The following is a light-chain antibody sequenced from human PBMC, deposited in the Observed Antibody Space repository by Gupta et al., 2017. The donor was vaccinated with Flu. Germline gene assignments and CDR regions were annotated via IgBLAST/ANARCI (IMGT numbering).Light chain of an antibody. CDR2: ENN. CDR1: SSNIENNY. Sequence: QSVLTQPPSVSAAPGQKVTISCSGSSSNIENNYVSWYQQLPGTAPKLLIYENNKRPSGIPDRFSGSKSGTSATLGITGLQTGDEADYSCGTGDSSLSLWVFGGGTKLTVL. J-gene: IGLJ3*02. CDR3: GTGDSSLSLWV. V-gene: IGLV1-51*02.